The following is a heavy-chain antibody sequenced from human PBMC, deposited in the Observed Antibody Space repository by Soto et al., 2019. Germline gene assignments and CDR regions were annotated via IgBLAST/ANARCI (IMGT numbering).Heavy chain of an antibody. J-gene: IGHJ4*02. CDR3: AKDRRAGGNYGFDSDF. D-gene: IGHD1-7*01. Sequence: EVQLLESGGGLVQPGGSLRLSCAASGFTFSSYGMTWVRHAPGKGLEWVSFSSATGAVTYYAESVKGRFTISRDNSRNTLYLQMTSLRADDTAVYYCAKDRRAGGNYGFDSDFWGQGALVIVSS. CDR1: GFTFSSYG. V-gene: IGHV3-23*01. CDR2: SSATGAVT.